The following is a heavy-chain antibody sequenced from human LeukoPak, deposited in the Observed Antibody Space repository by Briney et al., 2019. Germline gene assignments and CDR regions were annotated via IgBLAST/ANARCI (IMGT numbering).Heavy chain of an antibody. J-gene: IGHJ4*02. CDR2: ISGSDNTI. Sequence: PGGSLRLSCAASGFTFSSYSMNWVRQAPGKGLEWVSYISGSDNTIYYADSVKGRFTISRDNARNSLYLLMNSLRDEDTAVYYCARVHRGYSFGRLDYWGQGTLVTVSS. CDR1: GFTFSSYS. D-gene: IGHD5-12*01. CDR3: ARVHRGYSFGRLDY. V-gene: IGHV3-48*02.